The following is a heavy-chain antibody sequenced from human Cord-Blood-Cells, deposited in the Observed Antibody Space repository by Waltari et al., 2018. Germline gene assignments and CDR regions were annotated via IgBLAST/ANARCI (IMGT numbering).Heavy chain of an antibody. CDR2: IIPIFGTA. Sequence: QVQLVQSGAEVKKPGSSVKVSCKASGGTFSSYAISWVRQAPGHGLEWMGGIIPIFGTANYAQKFQGRVTITADESTSTAYMELSSLRSEDTAVYYCARDPRRGSGAYYYYGMDVWGQGTTVTVSS. CDR1: GGTFSSYA. CDR3: ARDPRRGSGAYYYYGMDV. J-gene: IGHJ6*02. D-gene: IGHD3-10*01. V-gene: IGHV1-69*12.